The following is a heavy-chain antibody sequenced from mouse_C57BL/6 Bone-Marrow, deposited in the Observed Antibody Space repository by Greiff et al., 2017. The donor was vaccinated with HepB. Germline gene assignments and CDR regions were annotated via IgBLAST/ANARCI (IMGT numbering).Heavy chain of an antibody. CDR3: AVGTAQATGAY. V-gene: IGHV1-22*01. J-gene: IGHJ3*01. CDR2: INPNNGGT. CDR1: GYTFTDYN. D-gene: IGHD3-2*02. Sequence: EVKLQESGPELVKPGASVKMSCKASGYTFTDYNMHWVKQSHGKSLEWIGYINPNNGGTSYNQKFKGKATLTVNKSSSTAYMELRSLTSEDSAVYYCAVGTAQATGAYWGQGTLVTVSA.